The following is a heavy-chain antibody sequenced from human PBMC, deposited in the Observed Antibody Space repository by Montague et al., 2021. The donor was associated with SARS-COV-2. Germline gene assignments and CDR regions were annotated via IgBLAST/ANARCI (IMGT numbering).Heavy chain of an antibody. CDR2: IYDSGST. J-gene: IGHJ5*02. V-gene: IGHV4-39*01. CDR3: ARGYSGYEDSTGVDP. D-gene: IGHD5-12*01. Sequence: SETLSLTCTVSGGSISSSSYYWGWIRQPPGKGLEWIGSIYDSGSTYYNPYLKSRVTISVDTSKNQFSLKLSSVTAADTAVYYCARGYSGYEDSTGVDPWGQGTLVTVSS. CDR1: GGSISSSSYY.